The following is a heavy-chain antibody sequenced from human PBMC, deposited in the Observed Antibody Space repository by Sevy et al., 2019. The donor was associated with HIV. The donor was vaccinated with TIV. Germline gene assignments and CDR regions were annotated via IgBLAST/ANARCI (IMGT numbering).Heavy chain of an antibody. CDR2: ISSSSSTI. V-gene: IGHV3-48*01. CDR1: GFTFSSYS. CDR3: VSLYYYDSSGYYPEYGMDV. D-gene: IGHD3-22*01. J-gene: IGHJ6*02. Sequence: GGSLRLSCAASGFTFSSYSMNWVRQAPGKGLEWVSYISSSSSTIYYTDSVKGRFTISRDNAKNSLYLQMNSLRAEDTAVYYCVSLYYYDSSGYYPEYGMDVWGRGTTVTVSS.